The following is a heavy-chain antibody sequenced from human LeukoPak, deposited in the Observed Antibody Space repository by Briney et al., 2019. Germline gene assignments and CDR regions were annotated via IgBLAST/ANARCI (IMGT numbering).Heavy chain of an antibody. D-gene: IGHD3-22*01. CDR1: GFTFSTYA. J-gene: IGHJ4*02. CDR3: ARDGDDSTGFSDY. Sequence: TGGSLRLSCAASGFTFSTYAMHWVRQAPGKGLEWVAVIYYDGSLNNYADSVKDRFSISRDNSKNTLYLQMNSLRPEDTAVYYCARDGDDSTGFSDYWGQGTLVTVSS. CDR2: IYYDGSLN. V-gene: IGHV3-30*04.